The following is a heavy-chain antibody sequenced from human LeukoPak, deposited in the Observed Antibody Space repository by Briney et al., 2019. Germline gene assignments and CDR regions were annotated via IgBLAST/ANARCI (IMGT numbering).Heavy chain of an antibody. J-gene: IGHJ4*02. CDR2: INQDGSEK. V-gene: IGHV3-7*02. Sequence: GGSLRLSCAASGFTFSNSGMSWVRQAPGKGLEWVANINQDGSEKNCVDSVKGRFTISRDNAKNSLYLQMNSLRAEDTAVYYCGNNRASLDYWGQGTLVTVSS. CDR3: GNNRASLDY. D-gene: IGHD2/OR15-2a*01. CDR1: GFTFSNSG.